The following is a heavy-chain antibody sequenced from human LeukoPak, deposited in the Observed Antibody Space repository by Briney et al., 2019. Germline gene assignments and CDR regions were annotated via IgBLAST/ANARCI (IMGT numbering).Heavy chain of an antibody. D-gene: IGHD6-19*01. CDR1: GGPISSGSYY. V-gene: IGHV4-61*09. CDR2: IYTSGST. CDR3: ARDRGSSGWFDY. Sequence: SETLSLTCTVSGGPISSGSYYWSWIRQPAGKGLEWIGHIYTSGSTNYNPSLKSRVTISVDTSKNQFSLKLNSVTAADTAVYYCARDRGSSGWFDYWGQGSLVTVSS. J-gene: IGHJ4*02.